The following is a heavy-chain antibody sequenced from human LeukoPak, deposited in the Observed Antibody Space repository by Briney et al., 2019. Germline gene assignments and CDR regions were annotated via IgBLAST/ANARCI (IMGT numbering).Heavy chain of an antibody. CDR2: ISSSSSYI. Sequence: GGSLRLSCAASGFTFSSYSMNWVRQAPGKGLEWVSSISSSSSYIYYADSVKGRFTISRDNAKNSLYLQMNSLRAEDTAVYYCASMTTVTTGVDHWGQGTLVTVSS. CDR3: ASMTTVTTGVDH. V-gene: IGHV3-21*01. CDR1: GFTFSSYS. J-gene: IGHJ4*02. D-gene: IGHD4-11*01.